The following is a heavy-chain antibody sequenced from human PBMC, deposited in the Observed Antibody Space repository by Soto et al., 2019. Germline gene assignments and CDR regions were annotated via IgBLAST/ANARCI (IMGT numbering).Heavy chain of an antibody. V-gene: IGHV4-59*01. CDR2: IYYSGST. D-gene: IGHD3-3*01. CDR1: GGSISSYY. J-gene: IGHJ6*02. Sequence: SETLSLTCTVSGGSISSYYWSWIRQPPGKGLEWIGYIYYSGSTNYNPSLKSRVTISVDTSKNQFSLKLSSVTAADTAVYYCARVNYDFWSGPAPYYYYPGMDVWGQGTPVTVSS. CDR3: ARVNYDFWSGPAPYYYYPGMDV.